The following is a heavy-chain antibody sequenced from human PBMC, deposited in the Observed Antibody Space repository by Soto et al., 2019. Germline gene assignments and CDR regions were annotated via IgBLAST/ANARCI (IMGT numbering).Heavy chain of an antibody. V-gene: IGHV3-74*01. J-gene: IGHJ4*02. D-gene: IGHD6-19*01. CDR3: AKNPPGMQGLNNTPDEFDY. CDR2: INSDGGST. Sequence: PGGSLILSCAASGFTFRSYWMQWVRQAPGKGLVWVSWINSDGGSTSYADSVKGRFTISRDNSKNTLYLQMNSLRAEDTAVYYCAKNPPGMQGLNNTPDEFDYWGQGTLVTVSS. CDR1: GFTFRSYW.